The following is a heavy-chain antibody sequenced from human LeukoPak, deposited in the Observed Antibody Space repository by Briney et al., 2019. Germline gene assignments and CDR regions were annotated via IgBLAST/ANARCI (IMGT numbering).Heavy chain of an antibody. J-gene: IGHJ4*02. Sequence: ASVKLSCKASGYTSTSYGISWVRQAPGQGLEWMGCISAYNGNTNYAQKLQGRVTMTTATSTSTAYMELRTLRSDDTAVYYCASSGTTGNFDYWGQGTLVTVSS. CDR3: ASSGTTGNFDY. CDR1: GYTSTSYG. CDR2: ISAYNGNT. V-gene: IGHV1-18*01. D-gene: IGHD1-1*01.